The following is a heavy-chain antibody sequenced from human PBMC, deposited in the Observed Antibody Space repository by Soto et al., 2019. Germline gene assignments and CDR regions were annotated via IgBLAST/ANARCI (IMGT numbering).Heavy chain of an antibody. V-gene: IGHV3-11*01. J-gene: IGHJ5*02. CDR2: IGTRGNTK. CDR1: GFTFSDYY. CDR3: ARGRSSSSLEERGFDP. D-gene: IGHD6-6*01. Sequence: PGGSLRLSCATSGFTFSDYYMSWIRQAPGKGLEWVSYIGTRGNTKYYADSVRGRFTISRDTSTSTAYMELSRLRSDDTAVYYCARGRSSSSLEERGFDPWGQGTLVTVSS.